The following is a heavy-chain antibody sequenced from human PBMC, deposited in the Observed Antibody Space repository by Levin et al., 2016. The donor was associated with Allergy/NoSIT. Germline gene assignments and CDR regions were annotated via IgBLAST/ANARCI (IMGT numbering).Heavy chain of an antibody. J-gene: IGHJ4*02. D-gene: IGHD6-13*01. Sequence: ASVKVSCKASGYVFSNYVLAWVRQAPGQGLEWMGYINTHSGNPAYAHGFTGRFVLSLDTSVSTAYLEINSLKAEDTAVYYCAREAITPAGTDFDFWGQGTVVTVSS. CDR2: INTHSGNP. CDR3: AREAITPAGTDFDF. V-gene: IGHV7-4-1*02. CDR1: GYVFSNYV.